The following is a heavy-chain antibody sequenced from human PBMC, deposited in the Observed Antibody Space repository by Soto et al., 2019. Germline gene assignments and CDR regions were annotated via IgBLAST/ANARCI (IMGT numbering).Heavy chain of an antibody. CDR3: TSHSPDDMIRT. Sequence: EVQLVESGGGLVQPGGSLKLSCAASGFTFSGSAMHWVRQASGKGLEWVGRIRSKTNNYATAYAASLKGRFTISRDDSKNMAYLKLNSLQTDDRAVYSCTSHSPDDMIRTWAQGTLVTVSS. V-gene: IGHV3-73*02. CDR1: GFTFSGSA. D-gene: IGHD3-10*01. J-gene: IGHJ5*02. CDR2: IRSKTNNYAT.